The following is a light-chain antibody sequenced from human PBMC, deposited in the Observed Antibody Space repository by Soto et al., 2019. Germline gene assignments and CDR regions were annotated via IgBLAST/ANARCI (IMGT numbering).Light chain of an antibody. J-gene: IGLJ2*01. Sequence: QTVVTQEPSLTVSPGGTVTLTCTTSTGAVTSGYYPTWFQQKPGQAPRALIYSTNKKYSWTPARFSGSLLGGKAALTLSGVQPEDEADYDCLLYYGGQLGVFGRRTKLTLL. CDR2: STN. CDR3: LLYYGGQLGV. V-gene: IGLV7-43*01. CDR1: TGAVTSGYY.